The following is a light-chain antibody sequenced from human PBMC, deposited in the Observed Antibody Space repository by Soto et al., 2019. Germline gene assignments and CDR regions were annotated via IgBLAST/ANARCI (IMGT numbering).Light chain of an antibody. CDR2: AAS. J-gene: IGKJ1*01. CDR3: QQYSTSPWT. V-gene: IGKV3-20*01. CDR1: QSVRSNY. Sequence: EIVLTQSPGTLTLSPGERATLSCRASQSVRSNYLAWYQQGPGQAPRLLIFAASSRATGIPDRFSGSGSGTDFTLTISRLEPEDYAVYYCQQYSTSPWTLGQGTKVDIK.